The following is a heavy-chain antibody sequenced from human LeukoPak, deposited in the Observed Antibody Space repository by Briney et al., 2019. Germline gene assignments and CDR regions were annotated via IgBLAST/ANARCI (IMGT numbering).Heavy chain of an antibody. Sequence: SETLSLTCTVSGGSISSYYWSWIRQPPGKGLEWIGYIYYSGSTNYNPSLESRVTISVDTSKNQFSLKLSSVTAADTAVYYCARDNIPNWFDPWGQGTLVTVSS. V-gene: IGHV4-59*01. J-gene: IGHJ5*02. CDR2: IYYSGST. CDR3: ARDNIPNWFDP. CDR1: GGSISSYY.